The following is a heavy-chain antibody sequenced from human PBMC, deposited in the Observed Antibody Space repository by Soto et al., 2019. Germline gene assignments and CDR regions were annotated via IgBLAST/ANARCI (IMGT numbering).Heavy chain of an antibody. V-gene: IGHV3-11*01. J-gene: IGHJ4*02. Sequence: QVQLVESGGGLVKPGGSLRLSCAASGFTFSDYYMSWMRQAPGKGLEWVSYISSDANTIYYADSVKGRFTISRDNANNSLYLQMDGLRAEDTAVYYCARGFLLSVVVGGTDYWGQGTLVTVSS. CDR3: ARGFLLSVVVGGTDY. D-gene: IGHD2-2*01. CDR1: GFTFSDYY. CDR2: ISSDANTI.